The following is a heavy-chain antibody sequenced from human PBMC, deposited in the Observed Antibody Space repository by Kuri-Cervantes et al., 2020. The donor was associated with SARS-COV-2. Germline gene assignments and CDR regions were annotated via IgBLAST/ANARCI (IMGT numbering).Heavy chain of an antibody. CDR2: IYYSGST. J-gene: IGHJ6*03. V-gene: IGHV4-39*01. Sequence: SETLSLTCTVSGGSISSSSYYWGWIRQPPGKGLEWIGSIYYSGSTYYNPPLKSRVTISVDTSKNQFSLRLSSVTAADTAVYYCARLPLLGGATYYYYMDVWGKGTTVTVSS. CDR1: GGSISSSSYY. CDR3: ARLPLLGGATYYYYMDV. D-gene: IGHD3-10*01.